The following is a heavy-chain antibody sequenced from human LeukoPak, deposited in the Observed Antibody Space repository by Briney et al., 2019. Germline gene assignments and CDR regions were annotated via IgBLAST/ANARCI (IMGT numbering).Heavy chain of an antibody. V-gene: IGHV4-34*01. CDR2: INHSGST. Sequence: SETLSLTCAVYGGSFSGYYWSWIRQPPGKGLGWIGEINHSGSTNYNPSLKSRVTISVDTSKNQFSLKLSSVTAADTAVYYCARGGGCSGGSCYPIDYWGQGTLVTVSS. J-gene: IGHJ4*02. CDR1: GGSFSGYY. CDR3: ARGGGCSGGSCYPIDY. D-gene: IGHD2-15*01.